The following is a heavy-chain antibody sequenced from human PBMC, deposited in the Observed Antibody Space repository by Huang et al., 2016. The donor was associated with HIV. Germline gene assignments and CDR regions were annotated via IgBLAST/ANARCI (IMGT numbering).Heavy chain of an antibody. CDR1: GFTFGSFG. J-gene: IGHJ4*02. CDR2: IRYDGNNY. CDR3: AKDLTYTFGRHFDY. Sequence: QVQLVESGGGVVQPGGSLRLSCTASGFTFGSFGMHWVRQAPGKGLDVVAFIRYDGNNYYYADSVRGRFTSSRDNAKDTLYLQMNRLRPDDSAVYYCAKDLTYTFGRHFDYWGRGTLVTVSS. V-gene: IGHV3-30*02. D-gene: IGHD3-3*01.